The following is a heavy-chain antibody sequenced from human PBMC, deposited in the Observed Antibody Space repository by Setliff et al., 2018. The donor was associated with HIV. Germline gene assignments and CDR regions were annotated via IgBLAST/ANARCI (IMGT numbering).Heavy chain of an antibody. J-gene: IGHJ3*01. CDR1: GDSIRGGDFY. V-gene: IGHV4-30-4*01. D-gene: IGHD1-1*01. CDR2: VYWSGTT. Sequence: LSLTCIVSGDSIRGGDFYWTWIRQSPGKGLEWIGYVYWSGTTHYNPSLNGRVTISVDTSENQFSLKLDSLTAADSAVYYCARTTRHDGAAYDAFDLWGQGTLVTV. CDR3: ARTTRHDGAAYDAFDL.